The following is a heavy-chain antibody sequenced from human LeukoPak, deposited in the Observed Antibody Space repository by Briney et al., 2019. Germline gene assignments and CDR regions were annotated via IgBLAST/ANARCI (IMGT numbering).Heavy chain of an antibody. CDR1: GFTFSSYE. V-gene: IGHV3-48*03. J-gene: IGHJ4*02. Sequence: GGPLRLSCAASGFTFSSYEMNWVRQAPGKGLEWVSYISSSGSTIYYADSVKGRFTISRDNAKNSLYLQMNSLRAEDTAVYYCARRMYYFDYWGQGTLVTVSS. D-gene: IGHD2-8*01. CDR3: ARRMYYFDY. CDR2: ISSSGSTI.